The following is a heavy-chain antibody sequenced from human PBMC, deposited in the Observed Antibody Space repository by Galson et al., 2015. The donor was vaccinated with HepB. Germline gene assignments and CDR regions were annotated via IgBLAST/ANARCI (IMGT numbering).Heavy chain of an antibody. CDR3: ARGRGKNYDFWSGTPHMDV. V-gene: IGHV1-2*06. Sequence: SVKVSCKASGYTFTGYYMHWVRQAPGQGLEWMGRINPNSGGTNYAQKFQGRVTMTRDTSISTAYMELSRLRSDDTAVYYCARGRGKNYDFWSGTPHMDVWGKGTTVTVSS. CDR2: INPNSGGT. J-gene: IGHJ6*03. D-gene: IGHD3-3*01. CDR1: GYTFTGYY.